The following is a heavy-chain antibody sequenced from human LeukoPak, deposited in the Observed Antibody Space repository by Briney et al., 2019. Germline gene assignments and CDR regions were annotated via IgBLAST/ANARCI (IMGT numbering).Heavy chain of an antibody. V-gene: IGHV4-59*01. Sequence: SETPSLTCTVSGGSISSYYWSWIRQPPGKGLEWIGYIYYSGSTNYNPSLKSRVTISVDTSKNQFSLKLSSVTAADTAVYYCARDRSIQPDDYYYYMDVWGKGTTVTVSS. D-gene: IGHD5-18*01. J-gene: IGHJ6*03. CDR2: IYYSGST. CDR3: ARDRSIQPDDYYYYMDV. CDR1: GGSISSYY.